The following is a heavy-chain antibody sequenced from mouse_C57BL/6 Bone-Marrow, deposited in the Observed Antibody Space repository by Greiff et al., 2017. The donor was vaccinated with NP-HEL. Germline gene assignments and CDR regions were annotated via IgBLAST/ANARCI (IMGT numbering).Heavy chain of an antibody. CDR3: ARYFDYYGSSYDYFYY. D-gene: IGHD1-1*01. CDR2: IDPEDGET. V-gene: IGHV14-2*01. CDR1: GFNIKDYY. Sequence: EVQLQQSGAELVKPGASVKLSCTASGFNIKDYYMHWVKQRTEQGLEWIGRIDPEDGETKYAPQFQGKATITADPSSHTAYRQLSSLTAEDTAVYYCARYFDYYGSSYDYFYYWGQGTTLTVSS. J-gene: IGHJ2*01.